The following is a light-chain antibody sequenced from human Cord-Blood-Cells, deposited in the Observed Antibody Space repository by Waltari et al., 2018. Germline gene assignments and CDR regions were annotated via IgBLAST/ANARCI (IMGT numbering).Light chain of an antibody. J-gene: IGKJ5*01. V-gene: IGKV3-11*01. Sequence: EIVLTQSPATLSLSPGERATLSCRASQCVSSYLAWYQQKPGQAPRPLIYDASNRATGIPARFSGSGSGTDFTLTISSLEPEDFAVYNCQQRSNWITFGQGTRLEIK. CDR3: QQRSNWIT. CDR1: QCVSSY. CDR2: DAS.